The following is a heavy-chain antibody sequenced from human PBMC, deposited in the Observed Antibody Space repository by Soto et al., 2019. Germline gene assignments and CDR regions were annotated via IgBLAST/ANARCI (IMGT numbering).Heavy chain of an antibody. CDR1: GFIVSTTY. J-gene: IGHJ1*01. CDR3: TRGWLGVSAGQN. CDR2: IYDNGNT. D-gene: IGHD3-10*01. Sequence: PGGSLRLSCVASGFIVSTTYMSWVRQAPEKGLEWVSVIYDNGNTYYADSVRGRFTISRDNSKNTLSLQMTTLRAEDTAVYYCTRGWLGVSAGQNWGQGTQVNVSS. V-gene: IGHV3-53*01.